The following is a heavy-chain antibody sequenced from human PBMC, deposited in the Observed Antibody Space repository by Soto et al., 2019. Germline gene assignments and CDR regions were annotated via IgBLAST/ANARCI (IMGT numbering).Heavy chain of an antibody. Sequence: SETLSLTCSVSGGSITTFYWSWIRQPPGKGLEWIGQIYYSGSTKHQPSLKSRVTISVDTSKNQVSLELTSVTAADTAVYYCARSRFYCSGGSCYGPVYAFDIWGQGTMVTVSS. CDR3: ARSRFYCSGGSCYGPVYAFDI. J-gene: IGHJ3*02. CDR1: GGSITTFY. V-gene: IGHV4-59*01. D-gene: IGHD2-15*01. CDR2: IYYSGST.